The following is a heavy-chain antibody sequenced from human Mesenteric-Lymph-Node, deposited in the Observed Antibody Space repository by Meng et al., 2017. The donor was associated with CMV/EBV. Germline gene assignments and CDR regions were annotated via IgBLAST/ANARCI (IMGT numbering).Heavy chain of an antibody. Sequence: GGSLRLSCAASGFTFSSYEMSWVRQAPGKGLEWVAYMSSSGRSVYYADSVKGRFTISRDNAKSFLYLQMNSLRAEDTAFYYCAKCDSSGYYYGPDYWGQGTLVTVSS. CDR2: MSSSGRSV. J-gene: IGHJ4*02. V-gene: IGHV3-48*03. CDR3: AKCDSSGYYYGPDY. D-gene: IGHD3-22*01. CDR1: GFTFSSYE.